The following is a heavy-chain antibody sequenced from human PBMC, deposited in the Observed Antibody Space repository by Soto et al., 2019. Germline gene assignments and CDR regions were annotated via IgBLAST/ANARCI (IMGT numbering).Heavy chain of an antibody. J-gene: IGHJ5*02. CDR3: ARFSLFGSIRWFEP. D-gene: IGHD3-3*02. CDR1: GYTFTSYD. Sequence: QVQLVQSGAEVKKPGASVKVSCKASGYTFTSYDINWVRQATGQGLEWMGWMNPNSGNTGYAQKFQGRVTMTMKTSISTAYMELSSLRSEDTAVYYCARFSLFGSIRWFEPWGQGTLVTVSS. V-gene: IGHV1-8*01. CDR2: MNPNSGNT.